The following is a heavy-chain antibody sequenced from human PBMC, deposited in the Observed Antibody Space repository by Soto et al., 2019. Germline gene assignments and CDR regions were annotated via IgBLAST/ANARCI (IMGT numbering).Heavy chain of an antibody. J-gene: IGHJ6*02. CDR1: GFSLSARGMC. V-gene: IGHV2-70*11. D-gene: IGHD1-1*01. CDR2: IDWDDDK. CDR3: ARIRAIYGKDYYYGLDV. Sequence: GSGPTLVNPTQTLTLTCAFSGFSLSARGMCVSWIRQPPGKALEWLARIDWDDDKYYSTSLRTRLTISKDTSKNQVVLTMTNVDPVDTGTYYCARIRAIYGKDYYYGLDVWGQGTTVTVSS.